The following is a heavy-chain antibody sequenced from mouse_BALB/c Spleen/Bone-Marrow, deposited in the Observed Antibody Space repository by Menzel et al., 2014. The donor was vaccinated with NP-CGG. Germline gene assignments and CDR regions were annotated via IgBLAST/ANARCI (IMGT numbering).Heavy chain of an antibody. D-gene: IGHD3-3*01. CDR1: GYSITSDYD. CDR2: ISYSGIT. CDR3: ARGRAAWFAY. V-gene: IGHV3-2*02. J-gene: IGHJ3*01. Sequence: EVQLVESGPGLVKPSQSLSLTCTVTGYSITSDYDWNWIRQFPGNKLEWMGYISYSGITNYNPSLKSRISITRDTSKNQFFLQLNSVTTEDTATYYCARGRAAWFAYWGQGTLVTVSA.